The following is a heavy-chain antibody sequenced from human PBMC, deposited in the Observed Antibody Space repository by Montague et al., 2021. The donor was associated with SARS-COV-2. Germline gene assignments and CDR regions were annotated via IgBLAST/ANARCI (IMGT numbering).Heavy chain of an antibody. J-gene: IGHJ4*02. D-gene: IGHD4/OR15-4a*01. Sequence: SLRLSCAASGFTFSSYWMTWVRQAPGKGLEWVANIKEDGSERYCVDSVKGRFTISRDNAKNSLYLQMSSLSVEDTAVYYCARGLSLDYWGQGTLVTVPS. CDR2: IKEDGSER. CDR1: GFTFSSYW. V-gene: IGHV3-7*03. CDR3: ARGLSLDY.